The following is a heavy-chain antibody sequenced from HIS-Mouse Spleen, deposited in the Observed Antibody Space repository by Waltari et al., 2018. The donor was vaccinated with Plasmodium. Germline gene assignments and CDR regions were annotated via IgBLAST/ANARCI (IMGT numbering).Heavy chain of an antibody. D-gene: IGHD6-19*01. CDR1: GYTFTSYG. J-gene: IGHJ3*02. V-gene: IGHV1-18*01. CDR2: ISPNNGNT. CDR3: ARGSAGDAFDI. Sequence: QVQLVQSGAEVKKPGASVKVSCKASGYTFTSYGISWVRQSPGQGLGWMGWISPNNGNTNCAQKRQGRGTMTTDTSTSTAYMELRSLRSDDTAVYYCARGSAGDAFDIWGQGTMVTVSS.